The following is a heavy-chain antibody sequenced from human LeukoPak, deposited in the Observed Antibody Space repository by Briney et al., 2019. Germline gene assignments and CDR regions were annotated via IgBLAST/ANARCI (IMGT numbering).Heavy chain of an antibody. CDR2: ISGSGGST. V-gene: IGHV3-23*01. Sequence: GGSLRLSCAASGFIFSSYWMTWVRQAPGKGLEWVSAISGSGGSTYYADSVKGRFTISRDNSKNTLYLQMHSLRAEDTAVYYCAKESLRVVPSATFDYWGQGTLVTVSS. CDR3: AKESLRVVPSATFDY. J-gene: IGHJ4*02. CDR1: GFIFSSYW. D-gene: IGHD2-2*01.